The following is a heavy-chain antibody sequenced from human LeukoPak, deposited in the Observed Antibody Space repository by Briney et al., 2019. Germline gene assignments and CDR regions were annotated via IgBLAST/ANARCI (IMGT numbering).Heavy chain of an antibody. CDR3: ARDLGGSYPDY. CDR1: GYTFTSYY. J-gene: IGHJ4*02. CDR2: INPSGGST. D-gene: IGHD1-26*01. V-gene: IGHV1-46*01. Sequence: ASVKVSYKASGYTFTSYYMHWVWQAPGQGLEWMGIINPSGGSTSYAQKFQGRVTMTRDTSTSTVYMELSSLRSEDTAVYYCARDLGGSYPDYWGQGTLVTVSS.